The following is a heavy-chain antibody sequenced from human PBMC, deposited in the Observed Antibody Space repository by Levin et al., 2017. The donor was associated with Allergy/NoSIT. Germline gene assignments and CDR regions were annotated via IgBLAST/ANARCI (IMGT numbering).Heavy chain of an antibody. CDR2: TNQDGSEK. Sequence: GESLKISCAASGFTFSTSWMDWVRQAPGKGLEWVANTNQDGSEKYYVDSVKGRFTISRDNAKNSLYLQMNSLRVEDAAVYYCSRSLNYWGQGTLVTVSS. J-gene: IGHJ4*02. CDR3: SRSLNY. CDR1: GFTFSTSW. V-gene: IGHV3-7*01.